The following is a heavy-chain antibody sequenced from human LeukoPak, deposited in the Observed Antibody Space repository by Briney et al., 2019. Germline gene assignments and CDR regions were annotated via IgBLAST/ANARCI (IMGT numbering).Heavy chain of an antibody. CDR1: GFTFGDYA. Sequence: GGSLRLSCTASGFTFGDYAMSWFRQAPGKGLEWVGFIRSKAYGGTTEYAASVKGRFTISRDDSKSIAYLQMNSLKTEDTAVYYCTRNKIVVVVAATGWFDPWGQGTLVTVSS. CDR3: TRNKIVVVVAATGWFDP. D-gene: IGHD2-15*01. V-gene: IGHV3-49*03. CDR2: IRSKAYGGTT. J-gene: IGHJ5*02.